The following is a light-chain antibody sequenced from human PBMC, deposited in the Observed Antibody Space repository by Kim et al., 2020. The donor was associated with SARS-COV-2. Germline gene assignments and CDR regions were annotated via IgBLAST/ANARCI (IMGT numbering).Light chain of an antibody. CDR1: ALPNQY. Sequence: SYELTQPPSVSVSSGQTARITCSGDALPNQYVYWYQQRPGRAPILIIYKDTERPSGVPERISGSSSGTTATLTISGVQAEDESDDYCQSPDSSATWVFGGGTQLTVL. V-gene: IGLV3-25*03. CDR2: KDT. J-gene: IGLJ3*02. CDR3: QSPDSSATWV.